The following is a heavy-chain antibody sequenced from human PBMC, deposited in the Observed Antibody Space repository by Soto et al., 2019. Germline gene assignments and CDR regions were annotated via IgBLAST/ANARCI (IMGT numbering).Heavy chain of an antibody. J-gene: IGHJ4*02. CDR2: ISGSGGST. CDR1: GFTFSSYA. Sequence: PGGSLRLSCAASGFTFSSYAMSWVRQAPGKGLEWVLAISGSGGSTYYADSVKGRFTISRDNSKNTLYLQMNSLRAEDTAVYYCAKDPGKSLPRINFDYWGQGTLVTVSS. CDR3: AKDPGKSLPRINFDY. V-gene: IGHV3-23*01.